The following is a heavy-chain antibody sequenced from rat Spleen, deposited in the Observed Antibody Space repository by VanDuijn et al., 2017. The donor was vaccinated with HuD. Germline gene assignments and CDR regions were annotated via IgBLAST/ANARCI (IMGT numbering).Heavy chain of an antibody. CDR3: ARSRYNNYWFDH. J-gene: IGHJ3*01. Sequence: VQLQESGPGLVKPSQSLSLTCSVTVYSITSSYRWSWIRKFPGNKLEWMGVINSVGSTNYNPSLKSRISISRDTSKNQFFLQVRSVTTEDTATYYCARSRYNNYWFDHWGQGTLVTVSS. V-gene: IGHV3-3*01. CDR1: VYSITSSYR. CDR2: INSVGST. D-gene: IGHD1-10*01.